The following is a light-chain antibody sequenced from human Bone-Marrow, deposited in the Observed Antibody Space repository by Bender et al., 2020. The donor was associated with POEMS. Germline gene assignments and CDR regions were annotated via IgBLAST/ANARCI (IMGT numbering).Light chain of an antibody. CDR3: SSYTSISTWV. J-gene: IGLJ3*02. CDR1: SSDVGGYDY. V-gene: IGLV2-14*03. CDR2: DVN. Sequence: QSALTQTASVSGSPGQSLTISCTGTSSDVGGYDYVSWYQQHPGKAPKLLIFDVNNRPSGVSHRFSGSKSGNTASLTISGLQDEDEADYYCSSYTSISTWVFGGGTKLTVL.